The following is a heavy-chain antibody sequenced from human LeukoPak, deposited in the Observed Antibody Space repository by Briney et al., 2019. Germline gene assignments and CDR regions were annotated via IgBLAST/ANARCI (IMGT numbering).Heavy chain of an antibody. J-gene: IGHJ4*02. D-gene: IGHD2-2*01. Sequence: GGFLRLSCAAPGYPFSSSEMNWVRQAPGKGPERTSYIDTSITTIYYINSLKGRFTISRDNAKDSLYLQMNSLRVEDTAVYYRARDSAVPAAQLDHWGQGTMVTVSS. CDR3: ARDSAVPAAQLDH. CDR1: GYPFSSSE. CDR2: IDTSITTI. V-gene: IGHV3-48*03.